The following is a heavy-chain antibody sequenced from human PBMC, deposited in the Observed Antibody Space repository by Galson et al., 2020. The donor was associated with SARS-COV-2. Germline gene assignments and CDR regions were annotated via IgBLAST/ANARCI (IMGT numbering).Heavy chain of an antibody. CDR2: INHSGST. Sequence: SETLSLTCAVYGGSFSGYYWSWIRQTPGKGLEWIGEINHSGSTNYNPSLKSRVTISVDTSKNQFSLKLSSVTAADTAVYYCARGRAMSITMIVVVTLDYWGQGTLVTVSS. D-gene: IGHD3-22*01. V-gene: IGHV4-34*01. CDR3: ARGRAMSITMIVVVTLDY. J-gene: IGHJ4*02. CDR1: GGSFSGYY.